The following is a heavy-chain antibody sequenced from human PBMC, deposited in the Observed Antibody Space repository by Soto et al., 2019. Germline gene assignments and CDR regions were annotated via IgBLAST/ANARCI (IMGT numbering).Heavy chain of an antibody. CDR2: INHSGST. Sequence: PSETLSLTCAVYGGSFSGYYWSWIRQPPGKGLEWIGEINHSGSTNYNPSLKSRVTISVDTSKNQFSLKLSSVTAADTAVYYCARASVGEIVATLRAVWFDPGGQGTLVTVPS. CDR3: ARASVGEIVATLRAVWFDP. D-gene: IGHD5-12*01. J-gene: IGHJ5*02. CDR1: GGSFSGYY. V-gene: IGHV4-34*01.